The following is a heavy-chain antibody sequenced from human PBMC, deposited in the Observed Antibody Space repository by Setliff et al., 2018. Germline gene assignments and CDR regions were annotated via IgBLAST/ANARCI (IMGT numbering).Heavy chain of an antibody. CDR3: ARDAWDYGDYGGRYWFEY. CDR1: GYTFTSYG. J-gene: IGHJ4*02. CDR2: ISAYNGNT. D-gene: IGHD4-17*01. Sequence: ASVKVSCKASGYTFTSYGISWVRQAPGQGLEWMRWISAYNGNTNYAQKLQGRVTMTTDTSTSTAYMELRSLRSDDTAVYYCARDAWDYGDYGGRYWFEYWGQGTLVTVSS. V-gene: IGHV1-18*01.